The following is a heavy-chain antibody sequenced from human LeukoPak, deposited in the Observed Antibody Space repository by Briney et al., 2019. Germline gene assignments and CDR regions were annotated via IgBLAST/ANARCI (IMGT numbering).Heavy chain of an antibody. Sequence: ASVKVSCKASGYTFTGYYMHWVRQAPGQGLEWMGWINPNSGGTNYAQKFQGRVTMTRDTSISTAYMELSRLRSDDTAVYYCARVEEAVVPASAAFDIWGQGTMVTVSS. CDR2: INPNSGGT. J-gene: IGHJ3*02. V-gene: IGHV1-2*02. CDR1: GYTFTGYY. D-gene: IGHD2-2*01. CDR3: ARVEEAVVPASAAFDI.